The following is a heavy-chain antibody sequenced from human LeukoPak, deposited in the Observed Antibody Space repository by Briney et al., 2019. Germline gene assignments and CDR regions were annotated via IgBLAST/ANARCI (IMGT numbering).Heavy chain of an antibody. J-gene: IGHJ1*01. V-gene: IGHV4-39*01. Sequence: SETLSLTCSVSGDSISRSDSYWDWIRQPPGKGLEWIGTLYYSGRTYYSPSLKSRVTMSVDTSKNQFSLNLRIVTAADTAVYYCAGRRYYDGSGYLEWGQGTLLSVSS. D-gene: IGHD3-22*01. CDR1: GDSISRSDSY. CDR2: LYYSGRT. CDR3: AGRRYYDGSGYLE.